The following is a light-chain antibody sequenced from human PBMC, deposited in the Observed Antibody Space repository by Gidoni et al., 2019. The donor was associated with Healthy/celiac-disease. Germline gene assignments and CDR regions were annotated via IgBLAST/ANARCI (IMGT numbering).Light chain of an antibody. V-gene: IGKV1-39*01. Sequence: DIQMPQPPASLSATVGDRVTITCRASQSISSYLNWYQQKPGKAPKLLIYAASSLQSGVPSRFSGSGSGTDFTLTISSLQPEDFATYYCRQNYSTPPYTFGQGTKVEIK. CDR2: AAS. CDR3: RQNYSTPPYT. J-gene: IGKJ2*01. CDR1: QSISSY.